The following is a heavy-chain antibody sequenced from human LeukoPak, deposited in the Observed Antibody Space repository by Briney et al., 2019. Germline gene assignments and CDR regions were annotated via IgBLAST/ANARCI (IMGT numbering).Heavy chain of an antibody. V-gene: IGHV3-7*01. J-gene: IGHJ4*02. CDR1: GFTFSNYW. D-gene: IGHD6-13*01. Sequence: GGSLRLSCAASGFTFSNYWMSWVRLAPGKGLEWVANIKEDGSEKYYVDSVKGRFTISRDNARNSLYLQMNSLRAEDTAVYYCASGRQLGYWGQGTLVTVSS. CDR3: ASGRQLGY. CDR2: IKEDGSEK.